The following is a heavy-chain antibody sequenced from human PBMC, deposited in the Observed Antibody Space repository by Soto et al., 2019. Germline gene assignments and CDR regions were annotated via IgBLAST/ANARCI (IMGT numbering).Heavy chain of an antibody. V-gene: IGHV3-23*01. Sequence: HPGGSLRLSCAASGFTFSSYAMAWVRHSPGRGLEWVSGISDGGSGTYYADSVKGRFTVSRDNSKNTLHLQMNSLRADDTAVYYCAKDFCRPTNCYFDFWGQGALVTVSS. D-gene: IGHD3-3*01. CDR1: GFTFSSYA. CDR3: AKDFCRPTNCYFDF. CDR2: ISDGGSGT. J-gene: IGHJ4*02.